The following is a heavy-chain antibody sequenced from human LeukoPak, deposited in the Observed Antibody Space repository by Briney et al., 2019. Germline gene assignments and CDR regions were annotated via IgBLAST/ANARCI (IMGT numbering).Heavy chain of an antibody. V-gene: IGHV3-11*01. D-gene: IGHD4-17*01. CDR1: GFIFSDFA. J-gene: IGHJ4*02. Sequence: GKSLRLSCAASGFIFSDFAMHWVRQAPGKGLEWVSYISSSGSTIYYADSVKGRFTISRDNAKNSLYLQMNSLRAEDTAVYYCARDFDYGDYVGSFDYWGQGTLVTVSS. CDR2: ISSSGSTI. CDR3: ARDFDYGDYVGSFDY.